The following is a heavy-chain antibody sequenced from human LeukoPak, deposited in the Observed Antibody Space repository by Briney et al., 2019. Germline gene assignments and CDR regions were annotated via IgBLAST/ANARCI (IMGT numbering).Heavy chain of an antibody. CDR2: IKQDGSEK. CDR1: GFTFSSYA. V-gene: IGHV3-7*01. Sequence: GGSLRLSCAASGFTFSSYAMGWVRQAPGKGLEWVANIKQDGSEKYYVDSVKGRFTISRDNAKNSLYLQMNSLRAEDTAVYYCARNAYSGTTVYWGQGTLVTVSS. CDR3: ARNAYSGTTVY. D-gene: IGHD1-7*01. J-gene: IGHJ4*02.